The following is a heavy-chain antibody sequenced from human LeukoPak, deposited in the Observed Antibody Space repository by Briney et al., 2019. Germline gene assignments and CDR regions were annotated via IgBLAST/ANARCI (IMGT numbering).Heavy chain of an antibody. CDR3: ARDSYSGSYSGP. V-gene: IGHV1-2*02. Sequence: GASVKVSCKVSGYTLTELSMHWVRQAPGKGLEWMGWINPNSGGTNYAQKFQGRVTMTRDTSISTAYMELSRLRSDDTAVYYCARDSYSGSYSGPWGQGTLVTVSS. D-gene: IGHD1-26*01. CDR1: GYTLTELS. CDR2: INPNSGGT. J-gene: IGHJ5*02.